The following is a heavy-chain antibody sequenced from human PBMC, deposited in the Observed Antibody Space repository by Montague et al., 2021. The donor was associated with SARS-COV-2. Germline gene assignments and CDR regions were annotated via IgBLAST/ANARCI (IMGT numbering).Heavy chain of an antibody. CDR1: GGSISSSSYY. D-gene: IGHD2-15*01. V-gene: IGHV4-39*01. CDR2: IYYSGST. CDR3: ARWKLYCSGGSCYSNRFDI. J-gene: IGHJ3*02. Sequence: SETLSLTCTVSGGSISSSSYYWGWIRQPPGKGLEWIGSIYYSGSTYYYPSLKSRVTISVDTYKNQFSLKLSSVTAADTAVYYCARWKLYCSGGSCYSNRFDIWGQGTMVTVSS.